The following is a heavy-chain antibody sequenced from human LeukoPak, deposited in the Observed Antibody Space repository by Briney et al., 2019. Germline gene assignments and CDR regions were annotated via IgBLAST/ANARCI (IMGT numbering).Heavy chain of an antibody. V-gene: IGHV3-23*01. J-gene: IGHJ4*02. Sequence: GGSLRLSCAASGFTFSSYAMSWVRQAPGKGLEWVSAISGSGGSTYYADSVKGRFTISRDNSKNTLYLQMNSLRAEDTAVYYCARDQSLRYFDWPPFDYWGQGTLVTVSS. CDR3: ARDQSLRYFDWPPFDY. CDR1: GFTFSSYA. CDR2: ISGSGGST. D-gene: IGHD3-9*01.